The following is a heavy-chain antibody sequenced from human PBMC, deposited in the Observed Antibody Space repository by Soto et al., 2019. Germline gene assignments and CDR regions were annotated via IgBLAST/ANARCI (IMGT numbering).Heavy chain of an antibody. V-gene: IGHV4-31*03. Sequence: QVQLQETGPGLVKPSQTLSLTCTVSGGSISSGGYYWSWIRQHPGKGLEWIGYIYYSGSTYYNPSLKSRVTISVATSKNQFSLKLSSVTAADTAVYYCARDRFWGDYDFGDDLWGRGTLVTVSS. J-gene: IGHJ2*01. CDR2: IYYSGST. CDR1: GGSISSGGYY. CDR3: ARDRFWGDYDFGDDL. D-gene: IGHD4-17*01.